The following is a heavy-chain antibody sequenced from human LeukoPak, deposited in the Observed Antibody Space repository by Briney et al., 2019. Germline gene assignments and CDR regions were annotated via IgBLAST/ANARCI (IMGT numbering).Heavy chain of an antibody. V-gene: IGHV3-11*01. J-gene: IGHJ6*03. CDR1: GFTFSDYY. CDR3: ARGMKLRNYYYYYFYMDV. Sequence: GGSLRLSCAASGFTFSDYYMSWIRQAPGKGLEWVSYISRTGTTIYYADSLKGRFTISRDNTKNPLYLQMNSLRAEDTAVYYCARGMKLRNYYYYYFYMDVWGKRTTVTVSS. D-gene: IGHD1-7*01. CDR2: ISRTGTTI.